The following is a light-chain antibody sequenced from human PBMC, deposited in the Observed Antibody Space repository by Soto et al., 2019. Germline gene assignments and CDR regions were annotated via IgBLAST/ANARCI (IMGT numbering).Light chain of an antibody. CDR2: GTS. J-gene: IGKJ5*01. V-gene: IGKV3-20*01. CDR1: QTINNN. CDR3: QQYDSSPIT. Sequence: VMTQAPATLSVSPGERATLSCRASQTINNNVAWYQLKDGQVPRLVIYGTSSRATDIPDRFSGSGSGTDFTLTISRLEPDDFAVYSCQQYDSSPITFGQGTRLEIK.